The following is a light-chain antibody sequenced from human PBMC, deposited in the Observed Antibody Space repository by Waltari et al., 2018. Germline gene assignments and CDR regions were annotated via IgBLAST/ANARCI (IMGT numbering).Light chain of an antibody. CDR1: SLRTSY. J-gene: IGLJ2*01. Sequence: SSELTQDPAVSVALGQTVTITCQGASLRTSYASWYQQKSGPAPILVLFGKNKRPSGIPDRFSGYNSESTTSLTITGAQAEDEAEYYCSSRDSSASHVLFAGGTKLTVL. V-gene: IGLV3-19*01. CDR2: GKN. CDR3: SSRDSSASHVL.